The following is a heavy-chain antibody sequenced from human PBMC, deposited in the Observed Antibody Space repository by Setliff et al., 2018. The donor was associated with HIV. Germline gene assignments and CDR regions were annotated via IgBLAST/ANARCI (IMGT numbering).Heavy chain of an antibody. CDR1: GYTFTDAW. J-gene: IGHJ3*02. CDR3: ASYNMGAALAI. CDR2: IRSKAAGQTA. Sequence: KTGGSLRLSCAASGYTFTDAWVGWVRQAPGKGLEWIGLIRSKAAGQTADYAAPVEGRLTISRDDSKNMLYLQVDSLKTEDTAMYYCASYNMGAALAIWGQGTMVTVSS. V-gene: IGHV3-15*01. D-gene: IGHD1-1*01.